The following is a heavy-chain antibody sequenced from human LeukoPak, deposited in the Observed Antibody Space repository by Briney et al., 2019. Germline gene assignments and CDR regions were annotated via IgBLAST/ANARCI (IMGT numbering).Heavy chain of an antibody. Sequence: SETLSLTCTVSGGSINSYYWSWIRQPPGKGLEWIGYIYYSGSTNYNPSLKSRVTISVDTSKNQFSLKLSSVTAADTAVYYCAIYDFWSGYPYWGQGTLVTVSS. V-gene: IGHV4-59*01. J-gene: IGHJ4*02. CDR2: IYYSGST. CDR1: GGSINSYY. D-gene: IGHD3-3*01. CDR3: AIYDFWSGYPY.